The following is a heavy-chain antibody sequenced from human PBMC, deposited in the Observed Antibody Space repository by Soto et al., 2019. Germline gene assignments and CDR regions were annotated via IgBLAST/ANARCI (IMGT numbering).Heavy chain of an antibody. CDR1: GGTFSSYA. CDR2: IIPIFGTA. D-gene: IGHD2-15*01. V-gene: IGHV1-69*01. CDR3: ARSSTGYCSGGSCYPWYYYYGMDV. Sequence: QVQLVRSGAEVKKPGSSVKVSCKASGGTFSSYAISWVRQAPGQGLEWMGGIIPIFGTANYAQKFQGRVTITADESTSTAYMELSSLRSEDTAVYYCARSSTGYCSGGSCYPWYYYYGMDVWGQGTTVTVSS. J-gene: IGHJ6*02.